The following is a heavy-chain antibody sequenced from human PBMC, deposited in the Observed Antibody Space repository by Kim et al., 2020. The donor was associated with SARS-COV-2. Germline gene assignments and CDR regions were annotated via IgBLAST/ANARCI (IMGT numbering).Heavy chain of an antibody. CDR1: GFTFDDYA. D-gene: IGHD1-1*01. J-gene: IGHJ6*02. CDR2: ISWNSGSI. Sequence: GGSLRLSCAASGFTFDDYAMHWVRQAPGKGLEWVSGISWNSGSIGYADSVKGRFTISRDNAKNSLYLQMNSLRAEDTALYYCAKDWDNWNDPGMDVWGQGTTVTVSS. V-gene: IGHV3-9*01. CDR3: AKDWDNWNDPGMDV.